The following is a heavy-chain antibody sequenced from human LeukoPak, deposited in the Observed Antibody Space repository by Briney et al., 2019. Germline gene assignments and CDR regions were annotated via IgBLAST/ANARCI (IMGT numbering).Heavy chain of an antibody. CDR1: GFTYSSYS. D-gene: IGHD1-26*01. V-gene: IGHV3-21*01. J-gene: IGHJ4*02. CDR2: ISSSSSYI. Sequence: GASPRLSCAASGFTYSSYSLTRVRSAPGKGLERVSSISSSSSYIYYADSVKGRFTISRDNAKNSLYLQMNSLRAEDTAVYYCASSSGSYGLFDYWGQGTLVTVSS. CDR3: ASSSGSYGLFDY.